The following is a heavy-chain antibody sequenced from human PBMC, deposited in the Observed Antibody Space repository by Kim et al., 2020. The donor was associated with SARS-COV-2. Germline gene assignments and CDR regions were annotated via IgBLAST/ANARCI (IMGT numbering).Heavy chain of an antibody. J-gene: IGHJ6*02. CDR1: GYTFTSYA. D-gene: IGHD6-13*01. CDR2: INAGNGNT. CDR3: ARVGIAAAEPQFYYYYYGMDV. V-gene: IGHV1-3*01. Sequence: SVNVSCKASGYTFTSYAMHWVRQAPGQRLEWMGWINAGNGNTKYSQKFQGRVTITRDTSASTAYMELSSLRSEDTAVYYCARVGIAAAEPQFYYYYYGMDVWGQGTTVTVSS.